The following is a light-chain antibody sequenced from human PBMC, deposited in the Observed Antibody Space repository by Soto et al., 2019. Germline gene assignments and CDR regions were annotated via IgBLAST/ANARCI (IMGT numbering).Light chain of an antibody. CDR3: CSYTTISTYV. Sequence: QAALTQPASVYGSPGQSITISCTGTSRDVGGYNYVSWYQQHPGKAPKLMIYDDRNRPSGVSNRFSGSKSVNTASLTISGLQAEDEADYYCCSYTTISTYVFGTGTKVTVL. CDR2: DDR. V-gene: IGLV2-14*01. CDR1: SRDVGGYNY. J-gene: IGLJ1*01.